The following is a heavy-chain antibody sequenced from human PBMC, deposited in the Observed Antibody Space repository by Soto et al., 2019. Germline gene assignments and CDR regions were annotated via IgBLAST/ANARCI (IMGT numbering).Heavy chain of an antibody. J-gene: IGHJ5*02. V-gene: IGHV4-31*03. D-gene: IGHD3-10*01. Sequence: PSETLSLTCTVSGGSISSGGYYWSWIRQHPGKGLEWIGYIYYSGSTYYNPSLKSRVTISVDTSKNQFSLKLSSVTAADTAVYYCARGSLWFPFPWGQGTLVTVSS. CDR3: ARGSLWFPFP. CDR2: IYYSGST. CDR1: GGSISSGGYY.